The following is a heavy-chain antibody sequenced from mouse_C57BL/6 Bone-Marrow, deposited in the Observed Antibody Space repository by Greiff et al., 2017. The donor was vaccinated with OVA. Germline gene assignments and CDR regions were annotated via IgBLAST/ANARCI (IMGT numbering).Heavy chain of an antibody. V-gene: IGHV5-15*01. CDR2: ISNLAYSI. Sequence: EVQLVESGGGLVQPGGSLKLSCAASGFTFSDYGMAWVRQAPRKGPEWVAFISNLAYSIYYADTVTGRFTISRENAKNTLYLEMSSLRSEDTAMYYCARQLRLWAMDYWGQGTSVTVSS. CDR3: ARQLRLWAMDY. D-gene: IGHD3-2*02. CDR1: GFTFSDYG. J-gene: IGHJ4*01.